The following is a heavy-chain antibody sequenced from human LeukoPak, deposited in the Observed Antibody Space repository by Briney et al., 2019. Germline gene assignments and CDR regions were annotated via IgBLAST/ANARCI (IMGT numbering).Heavy chain of an antibody. Sequence: ASVKVSCKASGYTFTGCYMHWVRQAPGQGLEWMGWINPNSGGTNYAQKFQGRVTMTRDTSISTAYMELSRLRSDDTAVYYCAAGTGYYYYYMDVWGKGTTVTISS. V-gene: IGHV1-2*02. CDR2: INPNSGGT. CDR3: AAGTGYYYYYMDV. J-gene: IGHJ6*03. D-gene: IGHD6-13*01. CDR1: GYTFTGCY.